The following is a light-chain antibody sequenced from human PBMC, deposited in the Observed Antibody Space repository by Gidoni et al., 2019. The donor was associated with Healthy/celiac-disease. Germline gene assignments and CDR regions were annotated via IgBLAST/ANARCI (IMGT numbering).Light chain of an antibody. CDR1: QSVSSY. J-gene: IGKJ2*01. CDR3: QQSYSTPMYT. CDR2: AAS. Sequence: DIQMTQSPSSLSASVGDRVTITCRASQSVSSYLNWYQLKPGKAPKLLIYAASSLQSGVPSRFSGSGSGTDFTLTISCLQPEDFATYYCQQSYSTPMYTFGQGTKLEIK. V-gene: IGKV1-39*01.